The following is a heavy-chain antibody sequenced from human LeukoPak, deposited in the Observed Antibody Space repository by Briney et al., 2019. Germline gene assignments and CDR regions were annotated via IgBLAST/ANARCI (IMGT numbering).Heavy chain of an antibody. Sequence: SETLSLTCTVSGGSISSSSYYWGWLRQPPGKGLEWIGSIYYSGSTYYNPSLKSRVTISVDTPRNQFSLKLSSVTAADTAVYYCARHANAYSSSWFDYWGQGTLVTVSS. CDR3: ARHANAYSSSWFDY. CDR2: IYYSGST. D-gene: IGHD6-13*01. CDR1: GGSISSSSYY. V-gene: IGHV4-39*01. J-gene: IGHJ4*02.